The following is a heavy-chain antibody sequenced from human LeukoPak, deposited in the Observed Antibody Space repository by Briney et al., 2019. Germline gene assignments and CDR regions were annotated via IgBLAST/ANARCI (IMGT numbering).Heavy chain of an antibody. D-gene: IGHD4-23*01. Sequence: GGSLRLSCAASGFTFSDYYMTWIRQAPGKGLDWVSYTSTSGSGSTRYYADSVKGRFTISRDNAKNSLYLQMNSLRAEDTAVYYCARGWGLAAVTLDSWGQGTLVTVSS. CDR1: GFTFSDYY. V-gene: IGHV3-11*04. J-gene: IGHJ4*02. CDR2: TSTSGSGSTR. CDR3: ARGWGLAAVTLDS.